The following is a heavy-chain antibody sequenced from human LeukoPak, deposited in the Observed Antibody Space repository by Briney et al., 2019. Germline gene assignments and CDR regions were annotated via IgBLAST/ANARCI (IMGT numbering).Heavy chain of an antibody. J-gene: IGHJ6*03. CDR3: AATTREYYYAYFMVV. CDR1: GFSFNTYG. V-gene: IGHV3-30*02. CDR2: IRGDGSNK. Sequence: GGSLRLSXVASGFSFNTYGMHWVRQAPGKGLEWVAFIRGDGSNKWYVESVQGRFTVSRDNSKTTLYLQMNSLRAEDTAVYHCAATTREYYYAYFMVVWGKGTTVIVSS. D-gene: IGHD2/OR15-2a*01.